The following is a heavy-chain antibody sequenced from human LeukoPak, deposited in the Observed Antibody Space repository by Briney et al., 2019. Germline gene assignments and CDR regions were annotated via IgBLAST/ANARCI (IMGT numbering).Heavy chain of an antibody. CDR2: IIPIFGTA. V-gene: IGHV1-69*05. CDR1: GGTFSSYA. D-gene: IGHD2-2*01. CDR3: ASLGYCSSTSCYPDY. J-gene: IGHJ4*02. Sequence: SVKVSCKASGGTFSSYAISWVRQAPGQGLEWMGGIIPIFGTANYAQKFQGRVTITTDESTSTAYMELSSLRSEDTAVYYCASLGYCSSTSCYPDYWGQGTLVTVSS.